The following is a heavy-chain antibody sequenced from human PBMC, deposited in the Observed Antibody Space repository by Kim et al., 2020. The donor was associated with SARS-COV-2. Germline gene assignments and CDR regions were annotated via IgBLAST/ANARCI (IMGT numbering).Heavy chain of an antibody. CDR3: AKERTNTSCYADCHRHFDY. J-gene: IGHJ4*02. V-gene: IGHV3-23*01. Sequence: GRLTISRDNPKTTLYLKMNSLRAEDTAVYYCAKERTNTSCYADCHRHFDYWGQGTLVTVSS. D-gene: IGHD2-2*01.